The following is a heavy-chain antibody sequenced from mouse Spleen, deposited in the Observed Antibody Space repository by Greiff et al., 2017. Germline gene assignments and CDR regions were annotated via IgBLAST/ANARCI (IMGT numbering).Heavy chain of an antibody. CDR1: GFTFSSYA. Sequence: DVKLVESGGGLVKPGGSLKLSCAASGFTFSSYAMSWVRQTPEKRLEWVATISSGGSYTYYPDSVKGRFTISRDNAKNTLYLQMSSLRSEDTAMYYCARRGDYERNYYAMDYWGQGTSVTVSS. V-gene: IGHV5-9-1*01. D-gene: IGHD2-4*01. CDR3: ARRGDYERNYYAMDY. J-gene: IGHJ4*01. CDR2: ISSGGSYT.